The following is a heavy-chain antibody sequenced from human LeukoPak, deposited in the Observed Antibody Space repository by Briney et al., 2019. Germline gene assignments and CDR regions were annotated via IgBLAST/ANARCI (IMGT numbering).Heavy chain of an antibody. CDR3: ARVEGSGYYGSGSYNI. CDR2: ISSSSSYI. J-gene: IGHJ4*02. CDR1: GFTFSSYS. Sequence: GGSLRLSCAASGFTFSSYSMNWVRQAPGKGLEWVSSISSSSSYIYYADSVKGRFTISRDNAKNSLYLQMNSLRAEDTAVYYCARVEGSGYYGSGSYNIWGQGTLVTVSS. V-gene: IGHV3-21*01. D-gene: IGHD3-10*01.